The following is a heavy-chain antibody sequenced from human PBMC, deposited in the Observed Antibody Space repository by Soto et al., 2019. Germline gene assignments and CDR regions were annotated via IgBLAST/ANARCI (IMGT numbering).Heavy chain of an antibody. CDR3: ARNSYDNGDFAEYFQH. Sequence: SETLSLTCAVSGGSISSYYWSWIRQPPGKGLEWIGYIYYSGSTNYNPSLKSRVTISVDTSKNQFSLKLSSVTAADTAVYYCARNSYDNGDFAEYFQHWGQGTLVTVSS. V-gene: IGHV4-59*01. D-gene: IGHD4-17*01. CDR1: GGSISSYY. J-gene: IGHJ1*01. CDR2: IYYSGST.